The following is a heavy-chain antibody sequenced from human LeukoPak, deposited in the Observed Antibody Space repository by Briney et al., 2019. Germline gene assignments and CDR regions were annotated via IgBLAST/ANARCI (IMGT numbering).Heavy chain of an antibody. D-gene: IGHD3-10*01. J-gene: IGHJ4*02. CDR2: INPSGGST. V-gene: IGHV1-46*01. CDR3: ATASDYYGSGEFWDFDY. Sequence: ASVKVSCKASGYTFTSYYMHWVRQAPGQGLEWMGIINPSGGSTSYAQKFQGRVTMTEDTSTDTAYMELSSLRSEDTAVYYCATASDYYGSGEFWDFDYWGQGTLVTVSS. CDR1: GYTFTSYY.